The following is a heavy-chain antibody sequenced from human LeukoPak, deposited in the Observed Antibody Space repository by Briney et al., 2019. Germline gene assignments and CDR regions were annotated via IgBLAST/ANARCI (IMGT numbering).Heavy chain of an antibody. D-gene: IGHD4-17*01. CDR1: GGSISSYY. CDR3: ARMKSTVPFDY. J-gene: IGHJ4*02. Sequence: PSETLSLTCTVSGGSISSYYWSWIRQPPGKGLEWIGYIYYSGSTNYNPSLKSRVTISVDTSKNQFSLKLSSVTAADTAVYYCARMKSTVPFDYWGQGTLVTVSS. CDR2: IYYSGST. V-gene: IGHV4-59*01.